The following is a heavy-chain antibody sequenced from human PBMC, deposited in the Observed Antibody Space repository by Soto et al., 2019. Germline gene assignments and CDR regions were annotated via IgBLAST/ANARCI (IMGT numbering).Heavy chain of an antibody. D-gene: IGHD2-21*01. CDR2: IYYCGST. CDR3: ARLRRIAYYFDY. Sequence: NPSETLSLTCTVSGGSISSSSYYWGWIRQPPGKGLEWIGSIYYCGSTYYNPSLNSRVTISVDTSKNQFSLKLSSVTAADTAVYYCARLRRIAYYFDYWGQGTLVTVSS. CDR1: GGSISSSSYY. J-gene: IGHJ4*02. V-gene: IGHV4-39*01.